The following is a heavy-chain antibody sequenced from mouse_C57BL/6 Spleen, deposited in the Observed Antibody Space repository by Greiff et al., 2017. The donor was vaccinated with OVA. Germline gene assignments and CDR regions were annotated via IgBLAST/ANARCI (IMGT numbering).Heavy chain of an antibody. D-gene: IGHD1-1*01. CDR2: IDPSDSET. Sequence: VQLQQPGAELVRPGSSVKLSCKASGYTFTSYWMHWVKQRPIQGLEWIGNIDPSDSETHYNQKFKDKATLTGDKSSSTAYMQLSSLTSEDSAVYYCARANDYGSSYASPWYFDVWGTGTTVTVSS. CDR1: GYTFTSYW. V-gene: IGHV1-52*01. J-gene: IGHJ1*03. CDR3: ARANDYGSSYASPWYFDV.